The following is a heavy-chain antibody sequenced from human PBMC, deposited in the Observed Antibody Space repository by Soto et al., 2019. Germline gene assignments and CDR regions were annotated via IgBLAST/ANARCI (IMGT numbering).Heavy chain of an antibody. J-gene: IGHJ5*02. CDR2: IYYSGST. D-gene: IGHD6-19*01. CDR1: GGSISSYY. V-gene: IGHV4-59*01. CDR3: ARGAVAGLYNWFDP. Sequence: PSETLSLTCTVSGGSISSYYWSWIRQPPGKGLEWIGYIYYSGSTNYNPSLKSRVTISVDTSKNQFSLKLSSVTAADTAVYYCARGAVAGLYNWFDPRGQGTLVTVSS.